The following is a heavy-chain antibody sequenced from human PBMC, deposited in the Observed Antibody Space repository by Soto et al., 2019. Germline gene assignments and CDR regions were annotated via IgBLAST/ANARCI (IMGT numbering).Heavy chain of an antibody. Sequence: EVQLLESGGGLVQPGGSLRLSCTASGFTFSTCAMTWVRQAPEKGLEWVSSITDSGDATFYADSVKGRFTISRDNSKNTLYLQMNSPRAEDTARYYCAKVVRNYYDSGSYSHFDYWGQGTLVTVSS. CDR2: ITDSGDAT. CDR1: GFTFSTCA. CDR3: AKVVRNYYDSGSYSHFDY. V-gene: IGHV3-23*01. J-gene: IGHJ4*02. D-gene: IGHD3-10*01.